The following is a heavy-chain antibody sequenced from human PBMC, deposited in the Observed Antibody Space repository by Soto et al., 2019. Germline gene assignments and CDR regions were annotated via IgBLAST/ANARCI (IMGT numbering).Heavy chain of an antibody. D-gene: IGHD6-19*01. CDR2: ISAYNGNT. CDR1: GYTFTSYG. V-gene: IGHV1-18*01. CDR3: ARDFSQWMVGWFEP. J-gene: IGHJ5*02. Sequence: VASVKVSCKASGYTFTSYGISWVRQAPGQGLEWMGWISAYNGNTNYAQKLQGRVTMTTDTSTSTAYMELRSLRSDDTAVYYCARDFSQWMVGWFEPWGQGTLVTVSS.